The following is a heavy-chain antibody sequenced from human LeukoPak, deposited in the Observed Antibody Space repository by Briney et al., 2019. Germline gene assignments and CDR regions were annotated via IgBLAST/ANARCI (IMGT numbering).Heavy chain of an antibody. D-gene: IGHD6-19*01. CDR3: ARQGSSGLWHYYYMDV. V-gene: IGHV4-39*01. Sequence: PSETLSLTCTVSGGSFSSSSYYWGWIRQPPGKGLEWIGSIYYSGSTYYNPSLKSRVTISVDTSKNQFSLKLSSVTAADTAVYYCARQGSSGLWHYYYMDVWGKGTTVTVSS. J-gene: IGHJ6*03. CDR2: IYYSGST. CDR1: GGSFSSSSYY.